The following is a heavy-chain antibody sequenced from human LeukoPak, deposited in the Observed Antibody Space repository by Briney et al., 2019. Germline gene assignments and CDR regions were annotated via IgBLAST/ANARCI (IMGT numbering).Heavy chain of an antibody. CDR1: GFSFSSDL. CDR2: INSDGRST. J-gene: IGHJ4*02. Sequence: GGSLRLSCAASGFSFSSDLMHWVRQAPGKGLVWVSHINSDGRSTRYAVSVKGRFTISRDNAKNTLYLQMNSLRAEDTAVYYCAKDRSGSLDYWGQGTLVTVSS. CDR3: AKDRSGSLDY. D-gene: IGHD1-26*01. V-gene: IGHV3-74*01.